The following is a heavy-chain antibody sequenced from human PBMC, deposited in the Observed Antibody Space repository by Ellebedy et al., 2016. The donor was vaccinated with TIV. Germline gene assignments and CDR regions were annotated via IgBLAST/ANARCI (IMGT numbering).Heavy chain of an antibody. D-gene: IGHD3-3*01. CDR1: GFTFSSYG. CDR3: ASNSDVLEWLWDAFDI. V-gene: IGHV3-30*03. CDR2: ISYDGSNK. Sequence: GESLKISCAASGFTFSSYGMHWVRQAPGKGLEWVAVISYDGSNKYYADSVKGRFTISRDNSKNTLYLQMNSLRAEDTAVYYCASNSDVLEWLWDAFDIWGQGTMVTVSS. J-gene: IGHJ3*02.